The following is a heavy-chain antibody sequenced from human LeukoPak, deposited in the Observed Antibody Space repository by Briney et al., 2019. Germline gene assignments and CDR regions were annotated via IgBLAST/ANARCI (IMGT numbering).Heavy chain of an antibody. CDR1: GFTFSSYA. V-gene: IGHV3-30*04. CDR3: AREKKVVPAALYYFDY. J-gene: IGHJ4*02. Sequence: PGRSLRLSCAASGFTFSSYAMHWVRQAPGKGLEWVAVISYDGSNKYYADSEKGRFTISRNNSKNTLYLQMNSLRAEDTAVYYCAREKKVVPAALYYFDYWGQGTLATVSS. CDR2: ISYDGSNK. D-gene: IGHD2-2*01.